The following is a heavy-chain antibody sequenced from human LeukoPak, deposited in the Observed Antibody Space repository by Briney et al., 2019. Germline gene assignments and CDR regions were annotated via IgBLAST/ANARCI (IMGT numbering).Heavy chain of an antibody. CDR2: IVVGSGNT. CDR1: GFTFTSSA. V-gene: IGHV1-58*02. J-gene: IGHJ4*02. CDR3: AASSGSGMSMGY. D-gene: IGHD3-10*01. Sequence: ASVKVSCKASGFTFTSSAMQWVRQARGQRLEWIGWIVVGSGNTNYAQKFQERVTITRHMSTSTAYMELSSLRSEDTAVYYCAASSGSGMSMGYWGQGTLVTVSS.